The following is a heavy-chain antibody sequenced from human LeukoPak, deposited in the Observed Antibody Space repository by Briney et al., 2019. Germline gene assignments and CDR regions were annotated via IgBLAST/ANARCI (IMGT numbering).Heavy chain of an antibody. CDR3: ARKPIAVAGDYYGMDV. V-gene: IGHV4-34*01. CDR2: INHSGST. J-gene: IGHJ6*02. D-gene: IGHD6-19*01. CDR1: GGSFSGYY. Sequence: SETLSLTCAVYGGSFSGYYWSWIRQPPGKGLEWIEEINHSGSTNYNPSLKSRVTISLDTSKNQFSLKLSSVTAADTAVYYCARKPIAVAGDYYGMDVWGQGTTVTVSS.